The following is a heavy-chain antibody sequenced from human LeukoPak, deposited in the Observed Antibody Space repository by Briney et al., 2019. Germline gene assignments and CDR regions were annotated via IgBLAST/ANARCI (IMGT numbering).Heavy chain of an antibody. CDR2: INPNSGGT. V-gene: IGHV1-2*02. CDR1: GYTFTGYY. J-gene: IGHJ4*02. CDR3: ARGSGWDSSGFPNY. D-gene: IGHD6-19*01. Sequence: GASVKVSCKASGYTFTGYYMHWVRQAPGQGLEWMGWINPNSGGTNYAQKFQGRVTMTRDTSISTAYMELSRLRSEDTAVYYCARGSGWDSSGFPNYWGQGTLVTISS.